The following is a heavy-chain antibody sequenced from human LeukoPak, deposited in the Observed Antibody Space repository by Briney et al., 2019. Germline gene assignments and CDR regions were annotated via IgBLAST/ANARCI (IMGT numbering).Heavy chain of an antibody. CDR1: GYTFTGYY. V-gene: IGHV1-2*02. CDR3: ARDHGESRPNYYYYGMDV. J-gene: IGHJ6*02. Sequence: GASVKVSCKASGYTFTGYYMHWVRQAPGQGLEWMGWINPNSGGTNYAQKFQGRVTMTRDTSISTAYMELSRLRSDDTAVYYCARDHGESRPNYYYYGMDVWGQGTTVTVSS. CDR2: INPNSGGT. D-gene: IGHD4-17*01.